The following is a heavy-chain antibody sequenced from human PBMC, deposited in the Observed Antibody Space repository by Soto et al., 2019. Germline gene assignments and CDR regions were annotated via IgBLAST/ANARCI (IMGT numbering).Heavy chain of an antibody. D-gene: IGHD3-9*01. V-gene: IGHV1-3*01. Sequence: QVQLVQSGAEVKKPGASVKVSCKASGYTFTSYAMHWVRQAPGQRLEWMGWINAGNGNTKYSQKFQGRVTITRDTSASPAYMELSSLRSEDTAVYYCARGVTGYYIYSDYWGQGTLVTVSS. CDR1: GYTFTSYA. J-gene: IGHJ4*02. CDR3: ARGVTGYYIYSDY. CDR2: INAGNGNT.